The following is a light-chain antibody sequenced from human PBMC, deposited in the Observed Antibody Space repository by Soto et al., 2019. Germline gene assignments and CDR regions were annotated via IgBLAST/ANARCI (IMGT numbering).Light chain of an antibody. Sequence: DIVMTQSPATLSLSPGERATLSCRASQSVSSNLAWYQQKPGQPPRLLIYAASTRATDVPARFSGGGSETEFTLTISSLQSEDFAVYFCQQYNIWPLWTFGQGTKVDIK. CDR2: AAS. CDR1: QSVSSN. V-gene: IGKV3-15*01. J-gene: IGKJ1*01. CDR3: QQYNIWPLWT.